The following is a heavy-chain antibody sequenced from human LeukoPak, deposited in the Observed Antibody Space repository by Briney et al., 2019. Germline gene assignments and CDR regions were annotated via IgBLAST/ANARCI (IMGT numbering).Heavy chain of an antibody. CDR3: ARGGSRGGAVDY. CDR2: MNPNSGNT. Sequence: ASVKVSCKASGYTFTSYDINWVRQATGQGLEWMGWMNPNSGNTGYAQRFQGRVTMTRNTSISTAYMELSSLRSEDTAVYYCARGGSRGGAVDYWGQETLITVSS. D-gene: IGHD3-16*01. J-gene: IGHJ4*02. CDR1: GYTFTSYD. V-gene: IGHV1-8*01.